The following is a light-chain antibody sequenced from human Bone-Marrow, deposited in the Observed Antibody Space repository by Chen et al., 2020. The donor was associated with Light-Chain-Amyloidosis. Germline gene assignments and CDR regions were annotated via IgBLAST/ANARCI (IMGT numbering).Light chain of an antibody. Sequence: QSPLTHPDSVSGSPGQSTTIPCTGTSSDVGYYNYVSWYQQPPGKGPKVIIHDVLIRPSGVSDRFSGSKSGHTASLTISGLQAEDEAVYVCSSFTSTSTYVFATRTTVTVL. V-gene: IGLV2-14*03. CDR3: SSFTSTSTYV. CDR2: DVL. CDR1: SSDVGYYNY. J-gene: IGLJ1*01.